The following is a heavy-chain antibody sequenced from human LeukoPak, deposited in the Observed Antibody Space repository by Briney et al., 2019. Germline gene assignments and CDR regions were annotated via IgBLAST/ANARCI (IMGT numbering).Heavy chain of an antibody. CDR2: INPNSGGT. CDR3: ARVAAAGTRHLVWFDP. CDR1: GYTFTDYY. V-gene: IGHV1-2*04. J-gene: IGHJ5*02. D-gene: IGHD6-13*01. Sequence: GASVKVSCKASGYTFTDYYMRWVRQAPGQGLESMGWINPNSGGTNYAQKFQGWVTMTRDTSISTAYMELSRLRSDDTAVYYCARVAAAGTRHLVWFDPWGQGTLVTVSS.